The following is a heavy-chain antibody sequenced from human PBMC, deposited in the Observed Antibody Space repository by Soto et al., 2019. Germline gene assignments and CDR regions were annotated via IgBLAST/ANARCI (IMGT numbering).Heavy chain of an antibody. D-gene: IGHD3-9*01. Sequence: ASVKVSCKASGYTFTSYGISWVRQAPGQGLEWMGWISAYNGNTNYAQKLQGRVTMTTDTSTSTAYMELRSLRSDDTAVYYCARVAYDILTGYHWSPFDYRAQGSLVTVSS. CDR1: GYTFTSYG. J-gene: IGHJ4*02. V-gene: IGHV1-18*01. CDR3: ARVAYDILTGYHWSPFDY. CDR2: ISAYNGNT.